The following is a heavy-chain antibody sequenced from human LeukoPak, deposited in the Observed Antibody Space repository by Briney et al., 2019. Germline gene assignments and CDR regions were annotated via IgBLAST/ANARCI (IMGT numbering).Heavy chain of an antibody. Sequence: GGSLRLSCAASGFTFSSYAMSWVRQAPGKGLEWVSGINWNGGSTHYADSVRGRFTISRDNAKNSLYLQMNSLRAEDTAFYFCASGVTTLDNYYYMDVWGKGTTVTVSS. CDR2: INWNGGST. CDR1: GFTFSSYA. D-gene: IGHD2-21*02. V-gene: IGHV3-20*04. CDR3: ASGVTTLDNYYYMDV. J-gene: IGHJ6*03.